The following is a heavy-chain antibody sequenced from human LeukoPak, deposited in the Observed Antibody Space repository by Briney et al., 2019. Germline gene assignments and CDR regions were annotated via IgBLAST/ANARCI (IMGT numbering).Heavy chain of an antibody. CDR2: IRTSGTNT. Sequence: PGGSLRLSCAASGFTFSRYSMNWVRQAPGKGLEWVSYIRTSGTNTDYTGSVKGRFTISRDNAKNSLYLQLNSLKTEDTAVYYCTTSTRPRAFDIWGQGTMVTVSS. J-gene: IGHJ3*02. CDR3: TTSTRPRAFDI. CDR1: GFTFSRYS. D-gene: IGHD5/OR15-5a*01. V-gene: IGHV3-48*04.